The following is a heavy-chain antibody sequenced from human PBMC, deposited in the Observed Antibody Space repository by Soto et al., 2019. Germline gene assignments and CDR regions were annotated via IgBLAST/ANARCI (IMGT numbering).Heavy chain of an antibody. CDR3: AKDGAPWGDGYNLDYYYYGMDV. Sequence: PGGSLRLSCAASGFTFSSYAMSWVRQAPGKGLEWVSAISGSGGSTYYADSVKGRFTISRDNSKNTLYLQMNSLRAEDTAVYYCAKDGAPWGDGYNLDYYYYGMDVWGQGTTVTVSS. J-gene: IGHJ6*02. D-gene: IGHD5-12*01. V-gene: IGHV3-23*01. CDR2: ISGSGGST. CDR1: GFTFSSYA.